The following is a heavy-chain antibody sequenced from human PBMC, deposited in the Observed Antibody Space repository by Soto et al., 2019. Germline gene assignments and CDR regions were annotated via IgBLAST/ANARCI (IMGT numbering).Heavy chain of an antibody. V-gene: IGHV3-48*02. Sequence: EVQLVESGGGLVQPGGSLRLSCAASGFTFSSYSMNWVRQAPGKGLEWVSYISSSSSTIYYADSVKGRFTISRDNAKNSLYLQMNSLRDEDTAVYYCARDASAGYSGYDFDYWGQGTLVTVSS. CDR3: ARDASAGYSGYDFDY. J-gene: IGHJ4*02. CDR1: GFTFSSYS. CDR2: ISSSSSTI. D-gene: IGHD5-12*01.